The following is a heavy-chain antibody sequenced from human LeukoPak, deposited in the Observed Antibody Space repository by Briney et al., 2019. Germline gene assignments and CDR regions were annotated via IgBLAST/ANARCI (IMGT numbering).Heavy chain of an antibody. J-gene: IGHJ4*02. CDR3: ASTYGGNSSPFGY. D-gene: IGHD4-23*01. Sequence: GASVKVSCKASGYTFTSYDINWVRQATGQGLEWMGWMNPNSGNTGYAQKFQGRVTITRNTSISTAYLQWSSLKASDSAMYYCASTYGGNSSPFGYWGQGTLVTVSS. CDR1: GYTFTSYD. CDR2: MNPNSGNT. V-gene: IGHV1-8*03.